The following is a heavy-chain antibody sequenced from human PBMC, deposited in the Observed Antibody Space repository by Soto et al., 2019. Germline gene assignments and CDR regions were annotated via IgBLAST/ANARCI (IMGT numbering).Heavy chain of an antibody. CDR1: GGSFSGYH. CDR2: INHSGST. V-gene: IGHV4-34*01. Sequence: SETLSLTCAVYGGSFSGYHWSWIRQPPGKGLEWIGEINHSGSTNYNPSLKSRVTISVDTSKNQFSLKLSSVAAADTAVYYCARVHAMIVLPRDAFDIWGQGTMVTVS. J-gene: IGHJ3*02. CDR3: ARVHAMIVLPRDAFDI. D-gene: IGHD3-22*01.